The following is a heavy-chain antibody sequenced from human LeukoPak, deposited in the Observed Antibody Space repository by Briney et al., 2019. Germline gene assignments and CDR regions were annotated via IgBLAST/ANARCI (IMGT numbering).Heavy chain of an antibody. Sequence: VRPSETLSLTCSVSGGSISGYYWSWIRQPAGKGLEWIGRIYTSGSTNYNPSLKSRVTMSVDTSKNQFSLKLSSVTAADTAVYYCAREGFWSGYPLDYWGQGTLVTVSS. V-gene: IGHV4-4*07. J-gene: IGHJ4*02. CDR3: AREGFWSGYPLDY. CDR2: IYTSGST. D-gene: IGHD3-3*01. CDR1: GGSISGYY.